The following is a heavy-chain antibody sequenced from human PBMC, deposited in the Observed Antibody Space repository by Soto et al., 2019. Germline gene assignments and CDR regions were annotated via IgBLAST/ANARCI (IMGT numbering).Heavy chain of an antibody. CDR1: GFTFSSYA. D-gene: IGHD3-3*01. Sequence: QPGGSLRLSCAASGFTFSSYAMHWVRQAPGKGLEWVAVISYDGSNTYYADSVKGRFTISRDNSKNTLYLQMNSLRAEDTAVYYCFSIWSPTSQTDFWGQGALVTVSS. V-gene: IGHV3-30-3*01. CDR2: ISYDGSNT. CDR3: FSIWSPTSQTDF. J-gene: IGHJ4*02.